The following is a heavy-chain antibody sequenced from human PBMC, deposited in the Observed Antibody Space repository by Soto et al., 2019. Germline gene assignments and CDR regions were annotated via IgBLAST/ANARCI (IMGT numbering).Heavy chain of an antibody. Sequence: QVQLQESGPGLVKPSQTLSLTCTVPGDSIGSGGYYWSWMRQPPGKDLEWIAYIFNNGTTYYNTSLQSRITVSIDTSKNQFSLRLSSATAADTAVYYWARYYGEFNQFDPWGQGTLVTVSS. D-gene: IGHD4-17*01. J-gene: IGHJ5*02. V-gene: IGHV4-31*03. CDR2: IFNNGTT. CDR1: GDSIGSGGYY. CDR3: ARYYGEFNQFDP.